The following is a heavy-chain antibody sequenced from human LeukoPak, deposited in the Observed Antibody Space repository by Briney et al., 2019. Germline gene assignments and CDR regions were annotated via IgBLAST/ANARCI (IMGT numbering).Heavy chain of an antibody. CDR3: ATGYSSGWYFYFQH. D-gene: IGHD6-19*01. CDR2: IKQDGSEK. V-gene: IGHV3-7*01. CDR1: GFTFSSYW. Sequence: GGYLRLSCAASGFTFSSYWMTWVRQAPGKGLEWVANIKQDGSEKNYVDSVKGRFTISRDNAKNSLSLRMNSLSAEDTAVYYCATGYSSGWYFYFQHWGQGSLVSVSS. J-gene: IGHJ1*01.